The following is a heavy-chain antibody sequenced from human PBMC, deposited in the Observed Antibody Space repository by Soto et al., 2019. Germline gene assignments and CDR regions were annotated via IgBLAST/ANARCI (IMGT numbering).Heavy chain of an antibody. D-gene: IGHD4-4*01. CDR3: ARALLYGNERNWFDP. Sequence: GGSLRLSCAASGFTFSSYSMNWVRQAPGKGLEWVSYISSSSSTIYYADSVKGRFTISRDNAKNSLYLQMNSLRAEDTAVYYCARALLYGNERNWFDPWGQGTLVTVSS. V-gene: IGHV3-48*01. CDR2: ISSSSSTI. J-gene: IGHJ5*02. CDR1: GFTFSSYS.